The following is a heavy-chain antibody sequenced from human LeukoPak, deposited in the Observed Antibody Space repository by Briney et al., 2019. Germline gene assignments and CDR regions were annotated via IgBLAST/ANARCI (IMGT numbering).Heavy chain of an antibody. CDR2: ISSRGSYI. CDR3: TKGGRVASAINRPTYYYGMDV. J-gene: IGHJ6*02. D-gene: IGHD5-18*01. Sequence: GGSLRLSCAASGFTFSNYNINWVRQAPGKGLEWVSCISSRGSYIYYADSVKGRFTISRDNADNSLYLQMNSLRAEDTAVYYCTKGGRVASAINRPTYYYGMDVWGQGTTVIVSS. V-gene: IGHV3-21*01. CDR1: GFTFSNYN.